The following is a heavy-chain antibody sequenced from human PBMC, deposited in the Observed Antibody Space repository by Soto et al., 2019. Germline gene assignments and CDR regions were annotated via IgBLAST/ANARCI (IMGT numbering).Heavy chain of an antibody. Sequence: EVQLVESGGGLVQPGGSLRLSCGASGYTFRTYWLSWVRQVPGKGLEWVANINQDGSEKNYVDSVKGRFTISRDNAKNSLHLHMSSLRAEDTALYYGARDGSTSWYSYDYHGMDVWGHGTTVTVPS. D-gene: IGHD5-18*01. CDR2: INQDGSEK. CDR3: ARDGSTSWYSYDYHGMDV. J-gene: IGHJ6*02. V-gene: IGHV3-7*05. CDR1: GYTFRTYW.